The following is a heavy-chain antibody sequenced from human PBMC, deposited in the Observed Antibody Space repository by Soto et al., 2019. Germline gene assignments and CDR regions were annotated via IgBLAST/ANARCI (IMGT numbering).Heavy chain of an antibody. Sequence: GASVKVSCKASGYTFTSYGITWVRQAPGQGLEWMGWISAYNGNTNYAQKLQGRVTMTTDTSTSTAYMELRSLRSEDTAVYYCARDRYYYDSSGYIDYWGQGTLVTVSS. D-gene: IGHD3-22*01. V-gene: IGHV1-18*01. CDR3: ARDRYYYDSSGYIDY. CDR2: ISAYNGNT. CDR1: GYTFTSYG. J-gene: IGHJ4*02.